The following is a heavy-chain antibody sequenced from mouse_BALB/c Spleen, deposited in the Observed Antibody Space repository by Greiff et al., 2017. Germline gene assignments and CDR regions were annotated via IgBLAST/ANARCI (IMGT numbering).Heavy chain of an antibody. CDR2: INPSTGYT. CDR3: ARSVDGRGAY. J-gene: IGHJ3*01. D-gene: IGHD1-1*01. V-gene: IGHV1-7*01. Sequence: VQLVESGAELAKPGASVKMSCKASGYTFTSYWMHWVKQRPGQGLEWIGYINPSTGYTEYNQKFKDKATLTADKSSSTAYMQLSSLTSEDSAVYYCARSVDGRGAYWGQGTLVTVSA. CDR1: GYTFTSYW.